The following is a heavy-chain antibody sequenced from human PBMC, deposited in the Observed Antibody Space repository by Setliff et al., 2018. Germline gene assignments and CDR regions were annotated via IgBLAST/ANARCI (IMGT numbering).Heavy chain of an antibody. V-gene: IGHV4-34*01. Sequence: SETLSLTCAVYGGSFSGYYWSWIRQPPGTGLEWIGEINHSGSTNYNPTLKSRFTISVDTSKNQFSLKLSSVTAADTAVYYCARKKTVYWYYGMEVWGQGTTFTVSS. CDR3: ARKKTVYWYYGMEV. CDR2: INHSGST. J-gene: IGHJ6*02. CDR1: GGSFSGYY. D-gene: IGHD2-15*01.